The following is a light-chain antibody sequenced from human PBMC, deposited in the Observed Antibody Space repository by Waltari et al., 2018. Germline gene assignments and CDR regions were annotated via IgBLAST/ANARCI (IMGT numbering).Light chain of an antibody. CDR2: KAS. V-gene: IGKV1-9*01. CDR3: QQRNSYPLT. Sequence: DIQLTQSPSSLSASVGDRVTITCRASQGISSYLAWYQQKPGKAPKLLIYKASSLQSGVPSRFSGSGSGTEFTLTISSLQPEDFAVYYCQQRNSYPLTFGTGTKLDIK. CDR1: QGISSY. J-gene: IGKJ3*01.